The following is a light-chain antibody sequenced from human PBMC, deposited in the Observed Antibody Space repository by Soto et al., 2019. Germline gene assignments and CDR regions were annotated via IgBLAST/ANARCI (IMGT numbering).Light chain of an antibody. V-gene: IGKV1-39*01. Sequence: DIQVTQSPSSLSASVGDTVTITCRTSQSISGKLSWYQQIPGKAPKLLIYAASRLQSGVPSRFSASGSGTEFTITISSLHPDDFASYYCQQSYSRVTFGQGTKVEIK. J-gene: IGKJ1*01. CDR3: QQSYSRVT. CDR1: QSISGK. CDR2: AAS.